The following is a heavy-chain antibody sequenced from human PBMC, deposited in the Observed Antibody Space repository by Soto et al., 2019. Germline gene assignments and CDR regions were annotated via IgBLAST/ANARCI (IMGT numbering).Heavy chain of an antibody. CDR3: AKDRRAGGNSAFYFDF. CDR2: ISATGGGT. J-gene: IGHJ4*02. D-gene: IGHD3-16*01. CDR1: GFKFSNYA. Sequence: GGSLRLSCAASGFKFSNYAMSWVRQAPGKGLEWVSLISATGGGTYYADSVKGRFTISRDNSHNTLYLQVHSLTAEDTAVYYCAKDRRAGGNSAFYFDFWGQGAEVTVSS. V-gene: IGHV3-23*01.